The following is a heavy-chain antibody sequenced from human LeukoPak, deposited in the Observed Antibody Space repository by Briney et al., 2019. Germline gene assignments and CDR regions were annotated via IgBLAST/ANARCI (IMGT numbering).Heavy chain of an antibody. V-gene: IGHV4-31*03. CDR3: ARDRARGGRGRWLLREGWFYP. J-gene: IGHJ5*02. CDR1: GGSISSGGYY. D-gene: IGHD3-22*01. Sequence: SETRSLTCIVSGGSISSGGYYWSWIRQHPGKGLEWIGYIYYSGSTYYNPSLKSRVTISVDTSKNQFSLKLSSVTAADTAVYYCARDRARGGRGRWLLREGWFYPWDQGTVVTVSS. CDR2: IYYSGST.